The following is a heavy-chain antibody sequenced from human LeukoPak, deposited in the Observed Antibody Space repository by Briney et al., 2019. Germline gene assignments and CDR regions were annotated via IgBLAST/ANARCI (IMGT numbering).Heavy chain of an antibody. J-gene: IGHJ3*02. CDR2: ISSSSSTI. Sequence: GGSLRLSCAASGFTFSSYSMNWVRQAPGKGLEWVSYISSSSSTIYYADSVKGRFTISRDNAQNSLYLQMNSLRAEDTAVYYCAREGGVVVVPAAGEAFDIWGQGTMVTVSS. D-gene: IGHD2-2*01. V-gene: IGHV3-48*04. CDR1: GFTFSSYS. CDR3: AREGGVVVVPAAGEAFDI.